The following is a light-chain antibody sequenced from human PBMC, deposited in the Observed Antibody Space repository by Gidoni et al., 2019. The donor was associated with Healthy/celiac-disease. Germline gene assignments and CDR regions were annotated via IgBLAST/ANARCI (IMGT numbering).Light chain of an antibody. J-gene: IGKJ3*01. CDR3: QQYGSSPGFT. Sequence: DIVLPQSPGTLSLSPGERATLSCRASQSVSSSYLAWYQQKPGQAPRLLIYGASSRATGIPDRFSGSGSGTDFTLTISRLEPEDFAVYYCQQYGSSPGFTFGPXTKVDIK. V-gene: IGKV3-20*01. CDR2: GAS. CDR1: QSVSSSY.